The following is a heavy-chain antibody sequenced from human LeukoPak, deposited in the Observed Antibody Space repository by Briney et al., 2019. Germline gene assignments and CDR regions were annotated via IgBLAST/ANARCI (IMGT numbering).Heavy chain of an antibody. Sequence: GESLKISCKGSGYSFTTYWIGWVRQMPGKGLEWMGNIYPGDSDTRYSPSFQGQVTIPADKSISTAYLQWSGLKASNTAMYYCARRGHSSSWYSDYWGQGTLVTVSS. CDR3: ARRGHSSSWYSDY. J-gene: IGHJ4*02. CDR1: GYSFTTYW. V-gene: IGHV5-51*01. CDR2: IYPGDSDT. D-gene: IGHD6-13*01.